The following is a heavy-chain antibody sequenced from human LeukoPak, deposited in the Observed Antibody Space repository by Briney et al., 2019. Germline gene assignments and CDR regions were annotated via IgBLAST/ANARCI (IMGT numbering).Heavy chain of an antibody. Sequence: GGSLRLSCAASGFTFSSYSMNWVRQAPGKGLEWVSSISSNSRYTYYADSVKGRFTISRDNAKGSLYLQMNSLRADDTAVYYCARVAEAAAFDYWGQGTLVTVSS. J-gene: IGHJ4*02. CDR1: GFTFSSYS. CDR2: ISSNSRYT. CDR3: ARVAEAAAFDY. D-gene: IGHD6-13*01. V-gene: IGHV3-21*01.